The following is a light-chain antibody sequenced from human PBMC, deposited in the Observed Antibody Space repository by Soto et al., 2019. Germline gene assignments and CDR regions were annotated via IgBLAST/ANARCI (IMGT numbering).Light chain of an antibody. CDR2: EVT. V-gene: IGLV2-8*01. CDR1: SGDVGAYDY. CDR3: SSYTTTSTLV. J-gene: IGLJ3*02. Sequence: QSALTQPPSASGSPGQSVTISCTGTSGDVGAYDYVSWYQQHPGKAPKLLIYEVTKRPLGVPDRFSGSKSGNAASLTVSGLQAEDEADYYCSSYTTTSTLVFGGGTKLTVL.